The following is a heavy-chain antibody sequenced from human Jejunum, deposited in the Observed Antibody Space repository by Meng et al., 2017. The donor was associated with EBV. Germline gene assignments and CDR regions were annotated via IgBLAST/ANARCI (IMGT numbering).Heavy chain of an antibody. V-gene: IGHV3-21*02. Sequence: EVELAGSGGGLVKPGGSLSLSCPASGFTFSSYSMNWVRQAPGKGLEWVSYISSGSSFIYYADSVKGRFTISRDDAKNSLSLQMNNLGADDTAVYYCVRDSSFSVHWGQGTLVTVSS. CDR3: VRDSSFSVH. CDR1: GFTFSSYS. J-gene: IGHJ4*02. D-gene: IGHD3-16*02. CDR2: ISSGSSFI.